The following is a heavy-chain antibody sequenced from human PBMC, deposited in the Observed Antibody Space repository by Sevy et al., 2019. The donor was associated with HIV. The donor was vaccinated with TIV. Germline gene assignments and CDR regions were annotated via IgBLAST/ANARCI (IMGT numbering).Heavy chain of an antibody. CDR2: IYTSGST. Sequence: SETLSLTCTVSGGSFGDYYCTWIRQPAGKGLEWIGRIYTSGSTHYNPSLKSRVTMSVGTSKSQFSLTLSSLTAADTAIYYCARGGGYFDDGFDIWGQGTMVTVSS. D-gene: IGHD3-10*01. J-gene: IGHJ3*02. V-gene: IGHV4-4*07. CDR3: ARGGGYFDDGFDI. CDR1: GGSFGDYY.